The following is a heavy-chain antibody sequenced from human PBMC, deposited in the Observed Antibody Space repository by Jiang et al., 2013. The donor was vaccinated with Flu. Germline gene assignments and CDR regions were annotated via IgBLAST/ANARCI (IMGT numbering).Heavy chain of an antibody. V-gene: IGHV4-34*01. CDR1: GGSFSGYY. CDR3: ARGIAAAGNPTTNWFDP. D-gene: IGHD6-13*01. CDR2: INHSGST. J-gene: IGHJ5*02. Sequence: LLKPSETLSLTCAVYGGSFSGYYWSWIRQPPGKGLEWIGEINHSGSTNYNPSLKSRVTISVDTSKNQFSLKLSSVTAADTAVYYCARGIAAAGNPTTNWFDPWGQGTLVTVSS.